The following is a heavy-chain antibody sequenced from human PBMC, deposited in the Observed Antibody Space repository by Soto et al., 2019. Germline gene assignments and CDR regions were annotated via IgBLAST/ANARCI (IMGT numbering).Heavy chain of an antibody. CDR2: FDPEDGET. Sequence: ASVKVSCKVSGYTLTELSMHWVRQAPGKGLEWMGGFDPEDGETIYAQKFQGRVTMTEDTSTDTAYMELSSLRSEDTAVYYCATVKGYCSGGSCPRASFHWYFDLWGSGTLVTVSS. CDR3: ATVKGYCSGGSCPRASFHWYFDL. CDR1: GYTLTELS. D-gene: IGHD2-15*01. V-gene: IGHV1-24*01. J-gene: IGHJ2*01.